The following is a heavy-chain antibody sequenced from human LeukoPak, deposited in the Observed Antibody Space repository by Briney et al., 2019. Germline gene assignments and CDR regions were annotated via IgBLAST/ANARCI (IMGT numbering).Heavy chain of an antibody. CDR1: GGSISSGGYY. D-gene: IGHD3-3*01. J-gene: IGHJ4*02. CDR3: ASLYYDFWSGYYRFDY. V-gene: IGHV4-31*03. CDR2: IYYSGST. Sequence: KPLETLSLTCTVSGGSISSGGYYWSWIRQHPGKGLEWIGYIYYSGSTYYNPSLKSRVTISVDTSKNQFSLKLSSVTAADTAVYYCASLYYDFWSGYYRFDYWGQGTLVTVSS.